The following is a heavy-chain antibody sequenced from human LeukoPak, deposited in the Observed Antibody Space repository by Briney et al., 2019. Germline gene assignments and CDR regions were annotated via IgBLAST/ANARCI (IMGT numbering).Heavy chain of an antibody. CDR1: GGSISSCGYY. CDR3: ARHRGIAAAGFDY. D-gene: IGHD6-13*01. CDR2: IYYSGST. Sequence: SETLSLTCTVSGGSISSCGYYWSWIRQHPGKGLEWIGYIYYSGSTNYNPSLKSRVTISVDTSKNQFSLKLSSVTAADTAVYCCARHRGIAAAGFDYWGQGTLVTVPS. J-gene: IGHJ4*02. V-gene: IGHV4-61*08.